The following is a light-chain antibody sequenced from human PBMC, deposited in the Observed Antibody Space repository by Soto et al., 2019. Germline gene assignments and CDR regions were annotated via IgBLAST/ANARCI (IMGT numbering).Light chain of an antibody. J-gene: IGKJ1*01. Sequence: DLQMTQFPSSLSASVGDRVTITCRASQGIRNDLAWYQQKPGKAPKRLIYAASSLQSGVPSRFSGSESGTEVTLAISSLQPEDFATFYCLQHSTFPLTFGQGTKVEIK. V-gene: IGKV1-17*01. CDR1: QGIRND. CDR3: LQHSTFPLT. CDR2: AAS.